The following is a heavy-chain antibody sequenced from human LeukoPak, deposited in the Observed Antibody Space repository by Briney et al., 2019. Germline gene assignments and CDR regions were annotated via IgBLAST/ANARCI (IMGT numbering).Heavy chain of an antibody. Sequence: PGGSLRLSCAASGFTFRSYAIHWVRQAPGKGLEWVSSISSSSSYIYYADSVKGRFTISRDNAKNSLYLQMNSLRAEDTAVYYCARGFDDSSGFYPYGMDVWGQGTTVTVSS. V-gene: IGHV3-21*01. CDR2: ISSSSSYI. CDR3: ARGFDDSSGFYPYGMDV. J-gene: IGHJ6*02. D-gene: IGHD3-22*01. CDR1: GFTFRSYA.